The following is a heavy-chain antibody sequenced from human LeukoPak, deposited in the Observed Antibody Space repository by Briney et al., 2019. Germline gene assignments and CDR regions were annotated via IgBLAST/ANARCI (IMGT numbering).Heavy chain of an antibody. CDR2: IYYSGST. CDR3: ARDDSSSHYYYYMDV. D-gene: IGHD6-6*01. J-gene: IGHJ6*03. CDR1: GGSISSSSYY. Sequence: NPSETLSLTCTVSGGSISSSSYYWGWIRQPPGKGLEWIGSIYYSGSTYYIPSLKSRVTISVDTSKNQFSLKLSSVTAADTAVYYCARDDSSSHYYYYMDVWGKGTTVTVSS. V-gene: IGHV4-39*07.